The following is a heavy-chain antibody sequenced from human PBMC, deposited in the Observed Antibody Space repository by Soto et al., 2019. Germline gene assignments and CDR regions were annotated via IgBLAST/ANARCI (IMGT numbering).Heavy chain of an antibody. Sequence: GASVKVSCKASGYTLTSCARRWVRQAPGQRLEWMGWINAGNGNTKYSQKFQGRVTITRDTSASTAYMELSSLRSEDTAVYYCARVRGLGFTMIVVDPWGQGTLVTVS. CDR2: INAGNGNT. J-gene: IGHJ5*02. CDR1: GYTLTSCA. V-gene: IGHV1-3*01. CDR3: ARVRGLGFTMIVVDP. D-gene: IGHD3-22*01.